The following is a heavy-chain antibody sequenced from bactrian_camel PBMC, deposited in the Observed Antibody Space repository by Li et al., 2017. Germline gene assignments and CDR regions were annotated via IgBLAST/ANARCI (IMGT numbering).Heavy chain of an antibody. CDR1: GFTFSSYA. J-gene: IGHJ4*01. Sequence: VQLVESGGGLVQPGGSLRLSCAASGFTFSSYAMSWVRQAPGEGLEWVSDINSDGGGTYYTDSVKGRFTISRDNAKNTVYLQMNSLKSEDTALYYCATGLYQSTYWGQGTQVTVS. CDR2: INSDGGGT. V-gene: IGHV3S40*01. CDR3: ATGLYQSTY. D-gene: IGHD1*01.